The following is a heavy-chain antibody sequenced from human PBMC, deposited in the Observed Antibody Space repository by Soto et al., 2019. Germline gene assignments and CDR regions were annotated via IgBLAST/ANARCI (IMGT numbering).Heavy chain of an antibody. J-gene: IGHJ6*02. V-gene: IGHV4-61*01. D-gene: IGHD3-10*01. CDR1: GGSVISGTDF. Sequence: ASETLSLTCTVSGGSVISGTDFWSWIRQSPGKRLEWIAYIYYSGSTNYNPSLKSRATISVDTSKSQVSLTLTSVTAADAAVYYCARSPNYYYYGFDVWGQGTTVTVSS. CDR2: IYYSGST. CDR3: ARSPNYYYYGFDV.